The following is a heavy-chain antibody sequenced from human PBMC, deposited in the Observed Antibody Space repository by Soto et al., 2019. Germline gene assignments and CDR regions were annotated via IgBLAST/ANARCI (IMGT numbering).Heavy chain of an antibody. J-gene: IGHJ4*02. CDR2: ISSSGSTI. D-gene: IGHD4-17*01. Sequence: EVQLVESGGGLVQPGGSLRLSCAASGFTFSSYSMNWVRQAPGKGLEWVSYISSSGSTIYYADSVKGRFTISRDNAKNSLYLQMNSLRAEDTAVYYCARADYGDNFDYWGQGTLVTVSS. CDR1: GFTFSSYS. V-gene: IGHV3-48*04. CDR3: ARADYGDNFDY.